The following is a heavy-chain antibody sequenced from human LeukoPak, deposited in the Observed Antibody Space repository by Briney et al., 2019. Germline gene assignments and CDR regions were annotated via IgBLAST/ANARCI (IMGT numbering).Heavy chain of an antibody. CDR1: GASFSVYY. CDR3: ARCPQPVRVYYFDY. J-gene: IGHJ4*02. V-gene: IGHV4-34*01. CDR2: INHSGST. D-gene: IGHD2-2*01. Sequence: SATLSLTCAVYGASFSVYYWSSIRQPPGKGLEWIGEINHSGSTNYNPSLKSRVTISVDTSKHQFSPKLGSVTAADTAVYYWARCPQPVRVYYFDYWGQGTLVSVSS.